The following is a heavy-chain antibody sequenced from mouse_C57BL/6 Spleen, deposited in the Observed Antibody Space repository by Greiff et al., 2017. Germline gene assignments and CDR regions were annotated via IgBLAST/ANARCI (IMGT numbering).Heavy chain of an antibody. CDR3: ARHEDGSSYWYFDV. CDR1: GYTFTEYT. D-gene: IGHD1-1*01. J-gene: IGHJ1*03. V-gene: IGHV1-62-2*01. Sequence: VQLVASGAELVKPGASVQLSCQASGYTFTEYTIHWVKQRSGQGLEWIGWFYPGSGSIKYNEKFQDKATLTADKSSSTVYMERSRLTSDDSAVYFCARHEDGSSYWYFDVWGTGTTVTVSS. CDR2: FYPGSGSI.